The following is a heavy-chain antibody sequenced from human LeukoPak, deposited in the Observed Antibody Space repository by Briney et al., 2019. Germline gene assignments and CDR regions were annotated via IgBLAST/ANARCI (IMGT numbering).Heavy chain of an antibody. CDR3: ARVEVEYCGGDCSGGSRLWYFDL. Sequence: ASVKVSCKASGYTFTSYGISWVRQAPGQGLEWMGWISAYNGNTNYAQKLQGRVTMTTDTSTSIAYMELRSLRSDDTAVYYCARVEVEYCGGDCSGGSRLWYFDLWGRGTLVTVSS. V-gene: IGHV1-18*01. D-gene: IGHD2-21*02. CDR1: GYTFTSYG. J-gene: IGHJ2*01. CDR2: ISAYNGNT.